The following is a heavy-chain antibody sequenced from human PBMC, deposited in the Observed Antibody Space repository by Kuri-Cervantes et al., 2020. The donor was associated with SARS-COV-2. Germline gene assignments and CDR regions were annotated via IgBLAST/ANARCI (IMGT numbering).Heavy chain of an antibody. V-gene: IGHV1-69*05. CDR1: GGTFSSYA. Sequence: SVKVSCKASGGTFSSYAISWVRQAPGQGLEWMGGIIPIFGTANYAQKFQGRVTITTDESTSTAYMELSSLRSEDTAVYYRARVKDSSSSYFDYWGQGTLVTVSS. D-gene: IGHD6-6*01. J-gene: IGHJ4*02. CDR2: IIPIFGTA. CDR3: ARVKDSSSSYFDY.